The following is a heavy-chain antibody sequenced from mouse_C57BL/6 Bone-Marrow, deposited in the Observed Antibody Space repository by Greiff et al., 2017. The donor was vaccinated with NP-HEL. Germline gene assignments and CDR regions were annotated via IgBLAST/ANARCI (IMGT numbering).Heavy chain of an antibody. Sequence: QVQLKQSGAELARPGASVKLSCKASGYTFTSYGISWVKQRTGQGLEWIGEIYPRSGNTYYNEKFKGKATLTADKSSSTAYMELRSLTSEDSAVYFCAGALYYGSSYGYWGQGTTLTVSS. D-gene: IGHD1-1*01. CDR3: AGALYYGSSYGY. J-gene: IGHJ2*01. CDR2: IYPRSGNT. V-gene: IGHV1-81*01. CDR1: GYTFTSYG.